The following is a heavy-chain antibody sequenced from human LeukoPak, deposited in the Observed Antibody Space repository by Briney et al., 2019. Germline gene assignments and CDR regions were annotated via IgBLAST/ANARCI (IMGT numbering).Heavy chain of an antibody. J-gene: IGHJ4*02. CDR3: AREARDYFDY. CDR1: GFTVSSNY. CDR2: ISYDGSNK. V-gene: IGHV3-30-3*01. Sequence: GGSLRLSCAASGFTVSSNYMSWVRQAPGKGLEWVAVISYDGSNKYYADSVKGRFTISRDNSKNTLYLQMNSLRAEDTAVYYCAREARDYFDYWGQGTLVTVSS.